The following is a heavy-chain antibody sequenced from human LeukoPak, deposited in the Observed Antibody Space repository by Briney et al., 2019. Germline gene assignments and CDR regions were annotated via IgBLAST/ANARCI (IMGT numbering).Heavy chain of an antibody. V-gene: IGHV1-2*02. CDR2: INPNSGGT. CDR3: AITNYGDYWFDP. Sequence: ASVKVSCKASGYTFTGYYMHWVRQAPGQGLEWMGWINPNSGGTNYAQKFQGRVTMTRDTSISTAYMELSRLRSDDTAVYYCAITNYGDYWFDPWGQGTLVTVSS. CDR1: GYTFTGYY. J-gene: IGHJ5*02. D-gene: IGHD4-17*01.